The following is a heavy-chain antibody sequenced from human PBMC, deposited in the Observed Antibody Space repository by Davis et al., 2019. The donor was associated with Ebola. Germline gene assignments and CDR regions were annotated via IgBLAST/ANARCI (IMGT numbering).Heavy chain of an antibody. D-gene: IGHD5-12*01. CDR1: GDSVSSGG. CDR2: TYYSSKWYN. Sequence: SCAISGDSVSSGGWNWIRQSPSRGLEWLGRTYYSSKWYNNYAVSVKSRITINPDTSKNQFSLQLSSVTPEDTAVYYCARGWLRSGFDYWGQGNLVTVSS. CDR3: ARGWLRSGFDY. J-gene: IGHJ4*02. V-gene: IGHV6-1*01.